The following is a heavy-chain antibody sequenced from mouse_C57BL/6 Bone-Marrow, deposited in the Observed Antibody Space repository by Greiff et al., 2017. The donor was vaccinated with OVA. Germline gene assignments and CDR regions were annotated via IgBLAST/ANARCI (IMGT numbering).Heavy chain of an antibody. CDR3: ARQLRLLPVAY. J-gene: IGHJ3*01. CDR2: IYPRSGNT. CDR1: GYTFTSYG. Sequence: QVHVKQSGAELARPGASVKLSCKASGYTFTSYGISWVKQRTGQGLEWIGEIYPRSGNTYYNEKFKGKATLTADKSSSTSYMELRSLTSEDSAVXFCARQLRLLPVAYGGQGTRVTVAA. D-gene: IGHD3-2*02. V-gene: IGHV1-81*01.